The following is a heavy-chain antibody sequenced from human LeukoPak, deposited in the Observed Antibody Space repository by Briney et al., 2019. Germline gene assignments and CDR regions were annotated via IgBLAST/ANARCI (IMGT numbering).Heavy chain of an antibody. D-gene: IGHD3-3*01. CDR2: IMSSSRNI. CDR1: AFSFGSYS. J-gene: IGHJ6*03. CDR3: ATTRAPSNGRVLYYMDV. V-gene: IGHV3-21*01. Sequence: GGSLRLSCAASAFSFGSYSMNWVRQAPGRALEWVSSIMSSSRNIYYADSVKGRFTISRDNAKNSLYLQLSSLRAEDTAVYYCATTRAPSNGRVLYYMDVWGKGTTVTVSS.